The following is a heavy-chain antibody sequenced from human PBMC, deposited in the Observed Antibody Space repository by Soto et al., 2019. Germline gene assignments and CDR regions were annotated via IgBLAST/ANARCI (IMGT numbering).Heavy chain of an antibody. CDR3: ASGKKYPSMLVAATLSTAFDP. CDR1: GGSISSGDYY. Sequence: PSETLSLTCTVSGGSISSGDYYWSWIRQPPGKGLEWIGYIYYSGSTYYNPSLKSRVTISVDTSKNQFSLKLSSVTAADTAVYYCASGKKYPSMLVAATLSTAFDPWGQGTLVTVSS. D-gene: IGHD2-15*01. J-gene: IGHJ5*02. V-gene: IGHV4-30-4*01. CDR2: IYYSGST.